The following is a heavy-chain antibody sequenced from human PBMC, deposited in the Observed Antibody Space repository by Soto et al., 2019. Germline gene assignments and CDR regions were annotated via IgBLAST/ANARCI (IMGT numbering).Heavy chain of an antibody. D-gene: IGHD1-26*01. J-gene: IGHJ1*01. V-gene: IGHV3-23*01. CDR3: ARELIVGPAEYFQH. CDR1: GFTFSGYA. Sequence: GGSLRLSCATSGFTFSGYAMTWVRQAPGKGLNWVSAITSGGDTFFADSVKGRFTISRDNAKNSLYLQMNSLRAEDTAVYYCARELIVGPAEYFQHWGQGTLVTVSS. CDR2: ITSGGDT.